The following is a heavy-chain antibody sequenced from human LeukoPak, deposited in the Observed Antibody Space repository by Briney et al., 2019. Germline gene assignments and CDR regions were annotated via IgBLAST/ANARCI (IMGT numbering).Heavy chain of an antibody. Sequence: GRSLRLSCAASGFTFSSYGMHWVRQAPGKGLEWVAVISYDGSNKYYADSVKGRFTISRDNSKNTLYLQMNSLRAEDTAVYYCAKAREETYYYDSSATNAGLFDPWGQGTLVTVSS. V-gene: IGHV3-30*18. CDR2: ISYDGSNK. CDR3: AKAREETYYYDSSATNAGLFDP. D-gene: IGHD3-22*01. J-gene: IGHJ5*02. CDR1: GFTFSSYG.